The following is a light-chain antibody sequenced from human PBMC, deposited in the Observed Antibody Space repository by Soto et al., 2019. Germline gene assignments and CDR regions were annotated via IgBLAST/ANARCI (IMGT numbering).Light chain of an antibody. CDR2: EGT. V-gene: IGLV2-23*01. CDR1: TXDVGGYNL. Sequence: QSALTQPASVSGSPGQSITISCSGTTXDVGGYNLVSWYQQHTAKAPKLLIYEGTQRPSGVSSRFSGSKSGSTASLTISGLQAEDEADYYCCSYASSSSYVFGTGTKVTVL. J-gene: IGLJ1*01. CDR3: CSYASSSSYV.